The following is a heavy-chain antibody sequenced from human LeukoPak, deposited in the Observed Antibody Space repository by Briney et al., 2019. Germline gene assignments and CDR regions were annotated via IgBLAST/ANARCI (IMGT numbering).Heavy chain of an antibody. Sequence: SGGSLRLSCAASGFTFSSYWMSWVRQAPGKGLEWVANIKQDGSEKYYVDSVKGRFTISRDNTKNSLYLQMNSLRAEDTAVYYCARDDTVTTGVGFTDWGQGILVTVSS. V-gene: IGHV3-7*01. CDR1: GFTFSSYW. D-gene: IGHD4-17*01. CDR2: IKQDGSEK. J-gene: IGHJ4*02. CDR3: ARDDTVTTGVGFTD.